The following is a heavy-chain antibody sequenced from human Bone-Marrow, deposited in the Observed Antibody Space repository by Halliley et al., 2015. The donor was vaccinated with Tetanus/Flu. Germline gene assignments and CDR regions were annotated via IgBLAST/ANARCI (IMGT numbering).Heavy chain of an antibody. D-gene: IGHD4-17*01. J-gene: IGHJ4*02. CDR2: ITSTSSTI. CDR3: ARDSTVGIDY. Sequence: KGLEWVSYITSTSSTIYYADSVKGRFTISRDNVKNSLYLQMNSLRDEDTAVYYCARDSTVGIDYWGQGTLVTVSS. V-gene: IGHV3-48*02.